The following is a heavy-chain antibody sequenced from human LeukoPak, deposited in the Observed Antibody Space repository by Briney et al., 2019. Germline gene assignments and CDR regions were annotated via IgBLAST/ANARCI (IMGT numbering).Heavy chain of an antibody. Sequence: GGSLRLSCAASGFTFSSYAMSWVRQAPGKGLEWVSAISGSGGSTYYTDSVKGRFTISRDNSKNTLYLQMNSLRAEDTAVYYCARDYGDGYNLDYWGQGTLVTVSS. CDR1: GFTFSSYA. D-gene: IGHD5-24*01. V-gene: IGHV3-23*01. CDR3: ARDYGDGYNLDY. CDR2: ISGSGGST. J-gene: IGHJ4*02.